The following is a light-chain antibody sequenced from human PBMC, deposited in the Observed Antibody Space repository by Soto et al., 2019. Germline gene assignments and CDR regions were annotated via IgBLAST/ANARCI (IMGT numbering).Light chain of an antibody. V-gene: IGKV3-20*01. J-gene: IGKJ1*01. CDR1: QRISNNF. CDR3: QRYRRSPPSWT. CDR2: GAS. Sequence: ETVLTQSPGTLSLSPGERATLFCRASQRISNNFLACYQQIPGQAPSLLIFGASSRATGIPDRFSGSGSGTQFTLTLDRLEPEDFAVYYCQRYRRSPPSWTFGQGTKVEIK.